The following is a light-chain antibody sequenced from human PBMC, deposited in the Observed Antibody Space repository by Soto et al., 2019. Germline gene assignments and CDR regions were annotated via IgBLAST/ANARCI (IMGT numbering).Light chain of an antibody. V-gene: IGKV1-39*01. CDR1: QTISSY. J-gene: IGKJ2*01. CDR2: TAS. CDR3: QQSYNTPYT. Sequence: DIQMTQSPSSLSASVGDRVIITCRASQTISSYLNWYQQKPGKAPNLLIFTASSLQSGVPSRFTGSWSATHFTLTISSLQPEDVATYSCQQSYNTPYTFGQGTKLEIK.